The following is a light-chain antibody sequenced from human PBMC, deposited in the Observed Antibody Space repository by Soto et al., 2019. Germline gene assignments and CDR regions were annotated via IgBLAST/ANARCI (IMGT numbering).Light chain of an antibody. CDR3: QSYDSSLSGSVV. V-gene: IGLV1-40*01. Sequence: QPVLTQPPSVSGAPGQRVTISCTGSSSNIGAGYDVHWYQQLPGTAPKLLIYGNSNRPSGVPDRFSGSKSCTSASLAITGLQAEDEAYYYCQSYDSSLSGSVVFGGGTKLTVL. CDR2: GNS. J-gene: IGLJ2*01. CDR1: SSNIGAGYD.